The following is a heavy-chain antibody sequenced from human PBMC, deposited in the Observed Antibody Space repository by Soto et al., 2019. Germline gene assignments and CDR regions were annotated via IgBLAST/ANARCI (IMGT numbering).Heavy chain of an antibody. CDR2: IRPDGNEI. CDR1: GLSFSNFS. V-gene: IGHV3-7*01. J-gene: IGHJ4*02. CDR3: ARDSAPGQSLGDAY. D-gene: IGHD3-16*01. Sequence: EVQLVESGGGLVQPGGSLRLSCAVSGLSFSNFSFSWVRRAPGQGLEWVANIRPDGNEIHYEDSVKGRFTISRDNAAYSLYLQMTSLRGDDTALCYWARDSAPGQSLGDAYWGPGTPVTVSS.